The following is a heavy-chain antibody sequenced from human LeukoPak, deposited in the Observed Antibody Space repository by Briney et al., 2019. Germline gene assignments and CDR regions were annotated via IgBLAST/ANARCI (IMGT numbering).Heavy chain of an antibody. J-gene: IGHJ4*02. V-gene: IGHV3-15*01. D-gene: IGHD3-22*01. Sequence: GGSLRLSCAASGFTFSNAWMSWVRQAPGKGLEWVGRIKSKTDGGTTDYAAPVKGRFTISRDDSKNTLYLQMNSLKTEDTAVYYCAKHRFESGGYHSTDWGQGTLVTVSS. CDR1: GFTFSNAW. CDR2: IKSKTDGGTT. CDR3: AKHRFESGGYHSTD.